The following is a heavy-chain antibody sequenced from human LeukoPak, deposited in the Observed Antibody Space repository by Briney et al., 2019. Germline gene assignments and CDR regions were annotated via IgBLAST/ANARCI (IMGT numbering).Heavy chain of an antibody. J-gene: IGHJ5*02. CDR3: ARAYSSPNWFDP. CDR2: IKVDGSEK. D-gene: IGHD6-13*01. CDR1: GFTFSNSW. Sequence: PGGSLRLSCAASGFTFSNSWMSWVRQAPGKGLEWVANIKVDGSEKYYVDSVKGRFTISRDNAKNSLYLQMNSLRAEDTAVYYCARAYSSPNWFDPWGQGTLVTVSS. V-gene: IGHV3-7*04.